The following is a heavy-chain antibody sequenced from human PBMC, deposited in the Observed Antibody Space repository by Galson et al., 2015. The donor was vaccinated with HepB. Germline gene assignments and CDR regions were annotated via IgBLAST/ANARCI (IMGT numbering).Heavy chain of an antibody. V-gene: IGHV3-30*02. CDR3: ARGPSIAARGFDY. CDR1: GFTFSSYG. D-gene: IGHD6-6*01. CDR2: IRYDGSNK. Sequence: SLRLSCAASGFTFSSYGMHWVRQAPGKGLEWVAFIRYDGSNKYYADSVKGRFTISRDSSKNTLYLQMNSLRAEDTAVYYCARGPSIAARGFDYWGQGTLVTVSS. J-gene: IGHJ4*02.